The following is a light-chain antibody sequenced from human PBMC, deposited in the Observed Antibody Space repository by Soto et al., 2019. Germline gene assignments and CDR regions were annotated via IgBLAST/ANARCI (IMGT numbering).Light chain of an antibody. CDR2: ASS. CDR3: QQYGDSSWT. Sequence: EIVLTQSPGTLSSSPGERATLSCRASQSVSSSYLAWYQHKPGQAPRLLIYASSRGATGIPDRFGCSGSGTDFTLTISRLEPEDFAVYYCQQYGDSSWTFGQGTKVEIK. CDR1: QSVSSSY. V-gene: IGKV3-20*01. J-gene: IGKJ1*01.